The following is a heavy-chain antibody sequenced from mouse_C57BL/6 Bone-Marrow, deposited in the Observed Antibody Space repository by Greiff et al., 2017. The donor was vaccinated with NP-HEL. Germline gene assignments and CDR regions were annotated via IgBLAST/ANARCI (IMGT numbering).Heavy chain of an antibody. CDR2: IIPYNGGT. V-gene: IGHV1-19*01. J-gene: IGHJ3*01. Sequence: EVQLQQSGPVLVKPGASVTMSCKASGYTFTDYYMNWVKQSHGKSLQWFGVIIPYNGGTSYNQKFKGKATLTVDKSSSTAYMELNSLTSEDSAVYYCARGGFPWFAYWGQGTLVTVSA. CDR1: GYTFTDYY. CDR3: ARGGFPWFAY. D-gene: IGHD3-1*01.